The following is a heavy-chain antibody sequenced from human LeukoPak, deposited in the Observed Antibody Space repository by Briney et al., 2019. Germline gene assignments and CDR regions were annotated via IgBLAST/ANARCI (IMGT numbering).Heavy chain of an antibody. V-gene: IGHV4-34*01. CDR2: INHSGST. CDR1: GGSFSGYY. D-gene: IGHD1-26*01. J-gene: IGHJ4*02. Sequence: SETLSLTCAVYGGSFSGYYWSWIRQPPGKGLEWIGEINHSGSTNYNPSLKSRVTISVDTSKNQFSLKLSSVTAADTAVYYCARGEGATDYWGQGTLVTVSS. CDR3: ARGEGATDY.